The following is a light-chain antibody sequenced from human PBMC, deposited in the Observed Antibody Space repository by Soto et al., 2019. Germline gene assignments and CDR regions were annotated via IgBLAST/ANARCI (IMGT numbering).Light chain of an antibody. CDR3: CSYAGTYTYV. CDR2: DVS. J-gene: IGLJ1*01. CDR1: SSDVGGYNY. V-gene: IGLV2-11*01. Sequence: VLTQPRSVSGSPGQSVTISCTGTSSDVGGYNYVSWYQQHPGKAPKLMIYDVSERPSGVPDRFSASKSGNTASLTISGLQAEDEADYYCCSYAGTYTYVFATGTKVTV.